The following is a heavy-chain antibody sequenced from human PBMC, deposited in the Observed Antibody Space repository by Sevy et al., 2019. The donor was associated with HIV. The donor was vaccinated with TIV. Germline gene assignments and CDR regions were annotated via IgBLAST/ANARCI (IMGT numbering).Heavy chain of an antibody. Sequence: GGSLRLSCAASGFTFSSYGMHWVRQAPGKGLEWVAVIWYDGSNKYYADSVKGRFTISRDNSKNTLYLQMNSLRAEDTAAYYCASGGLYDSSGYYYVSAFDIWGQGTMVTVSS. J-gene: IGHJ3*02. CDR2: IWYDGSNK. V-gene: IGHV3-33*01. CDR1: GFTFSSYG. D-gene: IGHD3-22*01. CDR3: ASGGLYDSSGYYYVSAFDI.